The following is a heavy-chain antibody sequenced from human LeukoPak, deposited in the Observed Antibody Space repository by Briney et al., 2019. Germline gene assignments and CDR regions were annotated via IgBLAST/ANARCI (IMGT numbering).Heavy chain of an antibody. CDR1: GCSFSGYW. V-gene: IGHV5-51*01. CDR2: IYPADSDT. Sequence: GESLKISCKASGCSFSGYWIAWVRQRPGKGLEWMGIIYPADSDTRYSPSFRGQVTISVDKSISTAYLHWTGLKASDTAMYYCARSASGSYSYSNWGQGTLVTVSS. D-gene: IGHD3-10*01. J-gene: IGHJ4*02. CDR3: ARSASGSYSYSN.